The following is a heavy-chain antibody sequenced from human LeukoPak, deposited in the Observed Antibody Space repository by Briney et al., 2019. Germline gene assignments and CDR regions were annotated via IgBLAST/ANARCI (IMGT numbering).Heavy chain of an antibody. Sequence: GGSLRLSCAASGFTYSDHYMSWLRQTPGKALEWVSYIYNSASNTYYADSVKGRFTISRDNAKNVLYLQMNNLRVEDTAVYYCARGHYGLDVWGQGTTVTVSS. CDR2: IYNSASNT. CDR1: GFTYSDHY. V-gene: IGHV3-11*01. J-gene: IGHJ6*02. CDR3: ARGHYGLDV.